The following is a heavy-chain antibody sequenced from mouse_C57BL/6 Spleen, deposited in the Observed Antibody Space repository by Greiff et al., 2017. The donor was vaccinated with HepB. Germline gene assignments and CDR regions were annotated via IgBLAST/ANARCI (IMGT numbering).Heavy chain of an antibody. D-gene: IGHD2-4*01. CDR2: IDPSDSYT. CDR3: ARKGYYDYDVEFAY. J-gene: IGHJ3*01. V-gene: IGHV1-50*01. CDR1: GYTFTSYW. Sequence: VKLQQSGAELVKPGASVKLSCKASGYTFTSYWMQWVKQRPGQGLEWIGEIDPSDSYTNYNQKFKGKATLTVDTSSSTAYMQLSSLTSEDSAVYYCARKGYYDYDVEFAYWGQGTLVTVSA.